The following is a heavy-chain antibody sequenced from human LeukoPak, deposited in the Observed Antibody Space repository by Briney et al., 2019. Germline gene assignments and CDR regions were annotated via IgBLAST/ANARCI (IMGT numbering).Heavy chain of an antibody. CDR1: GFTFSNYG. J-gene: IGHJ4*02. Sequence: GGSLRLSCAASGFTFSNYGMSWVRQAPGKGLEWVSSVSSTGGSTYYADSVKGRFTISRDNSKNTLYLRMNTLRAEDTAVYYCAKDTTLHGDYDFWSGYYSFDYWGQGTLVTVSS. CDR2: VSSTGGST. CDR3: AKDTTLHGDYDFWSGYYSFDY. V-gene: IGHV3-23*01. D-gene: IGHD3-3*01.